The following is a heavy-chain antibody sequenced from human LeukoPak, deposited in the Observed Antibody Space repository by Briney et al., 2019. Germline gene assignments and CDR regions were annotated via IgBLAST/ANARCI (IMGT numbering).Heavy chain of an antibody. J-gene: IGHJ6*03. CDR2: ISGSGGST. CDR1: GFTFSHYA. V-gene: IGHV3-23*01. D-gene: IGHD3-9*01. CDR3: TTVRGYDILTGYYGYYYYYYMDV. Sequence: GGSLRLSCAASGFTFSHYAMSWVRQAPGKGLEWVSGISGSGGSTYYADSVRGRFTISRDNSKDTLYLQVSSLRAEDMAVYYCTTVRGYDILTGYYGYYYYYYMDVWGKGTTVTVSS.